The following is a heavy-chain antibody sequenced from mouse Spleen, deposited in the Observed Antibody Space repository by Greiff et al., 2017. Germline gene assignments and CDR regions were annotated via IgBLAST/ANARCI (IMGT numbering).Heavy chain of an antibody. CDR2: IDPNSGGT. Sequence: QVQLKQSGAELVKPGASVKLSCKASGYTFTSYWMHWVKQRPGRGLEWIGRIDPNSGGTKYNEKFKSKATLTVDKPSSTAYMQLSSLTSEDSAVYYCARDYYDGSYPSWFAYWGQGTLVTVSA. D-gene: IGHD1-1*01. CDR3: ARDYYDGSYPSWFAY. V-gene: IGHV1-72*01. CDR1: GYTFTSYW. J-gene: IGHJ3*01.